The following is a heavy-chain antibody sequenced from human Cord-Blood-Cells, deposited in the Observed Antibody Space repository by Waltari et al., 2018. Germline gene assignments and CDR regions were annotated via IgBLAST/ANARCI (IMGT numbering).Heavy chain of an antibody. V-gene: IGHV4-39*01. CDR2: IYYSGST. D-gene: IGHD5-18*01. Sequence: QLQLQESGPGLVKPSETLSLTCTVSGGSISSSSYYWGWIRQPPGKGLEWIGSIYYSGSTYSNPSLKSRVTISVDTSKNQFSLKLSSVTAADTSVYYCARAGYSYGYFDYWGQGTLVTVSS. CDR3: ARAGYSYGYFDY. CDR1: GGSISSSSYY. J-gene: IGHJ4*02.